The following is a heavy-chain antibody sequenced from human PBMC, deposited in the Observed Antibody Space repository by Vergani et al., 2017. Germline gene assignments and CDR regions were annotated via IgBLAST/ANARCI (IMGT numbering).Heavy chain of an antibody. J-gene: IGHJ6*02. CDR3: ARWXTVTTTVYYYGMDF. CDR1: GFTFSSYS. V-gene: IGHV3-21*01. CDR2: ISSSSSYI. D-gene: IGHD4-17*01. Sequence: EVQLVESGGGLVKPGGSLRLSCAASGFTFSSYSMNWVRQAPGKGLEWVSSISSSSSYIYYADSVKGRFTISRDNAKNSLYLQMNSLRAEDTAVYYCARWXTVTTTVYYYGMDFWGQGTTVTVSS.